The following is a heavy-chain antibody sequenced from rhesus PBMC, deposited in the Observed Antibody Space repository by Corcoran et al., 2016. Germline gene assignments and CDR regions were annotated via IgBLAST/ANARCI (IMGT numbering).Heavy chain of an antibody. D-gene: IGHD3-3*01. Sequence: QVQLQESGPAVVKPSETLSLTCAVSGGSISSSNWWSWIRQSPGKGLEWIGGIYGSGGSTEYNPPLKSRVTISIDTSKNQFSLKLSSVTAADTAVYYCASPLIWTGYYHYYFDYWGQGVLVTVSS. J-gene: IGHJ4*01. V-gene: IGHV4-93*02. CDR3: ASPLIWTGYYHYYFDY. CDR1: GGSISSSNW. CDR2: IYGSGGST.